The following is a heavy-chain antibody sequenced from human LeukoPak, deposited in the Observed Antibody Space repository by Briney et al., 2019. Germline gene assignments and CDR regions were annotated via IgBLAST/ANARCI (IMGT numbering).Heavy chain of an antibody. CDR1: GGSISSYY. CDR2: IYYSGST. J-gene: IGHJ5*02. Sequence: SETLSLTCTVSGGSISSYYWSWIRQPPGKGLEWIGYIYYSGSTNYNPSLKSRVTISVDTSKNQFSLKLSSVTAADTAAYYCAREYSSSWYGWFDPWGQGTLVTVSS. D-gene: IGHD6-13*01. CDR3: AREYSSSWYGWFDP. V-gene: IGHV4-59*01.